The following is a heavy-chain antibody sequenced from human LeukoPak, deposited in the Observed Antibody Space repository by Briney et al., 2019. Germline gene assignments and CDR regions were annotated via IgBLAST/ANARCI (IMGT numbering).Heavy chain of an antibody. J-gene: IGHJ5*02. CDR2: IYNSGST. D-gene: IGHD2-2*01. CDR3: ARVPRNCSSTSCYESTKPNWFDP. CDR1: GGSISSGSYC. Sequence: SETLSLTCTVFGGSISSGSYCWGWIRQPPGKGLEWIGSIYNSGSTYYNPSLKSRVTISVDTSKNQFSLKLSSVTAADTAVYYCARVPRNCSSTSCYESTKPNWFDPWGQGTLVTVSS. V-gene: IGHV4-39*07.